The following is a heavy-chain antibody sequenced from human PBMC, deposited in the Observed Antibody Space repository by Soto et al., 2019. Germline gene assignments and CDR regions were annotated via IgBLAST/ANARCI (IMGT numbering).Heavy chain of an antibody. D-gene: IGHD2-2*01. CDR2: IYHSEST. CDR1: GGSISNSDW. CDR3: ARDSREPATAFDC. V-gene: IGHV4-4*02. Sequence: SETLSLTCAVSGGSISNSDWWSWVRQPPGKGLEWIGEIYHSESTNYNPSLKSRVTISVDKSKNQFSLKLSSVTAADTAVYYCARDSREPATAFDCWGQGTLVTVSS. J-gene: IGHJ4*02.